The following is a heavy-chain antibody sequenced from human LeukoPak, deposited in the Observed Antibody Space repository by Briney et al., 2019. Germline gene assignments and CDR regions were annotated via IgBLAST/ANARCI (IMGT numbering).Heavy chain of an antibody. CDR3: ARLRCGSGGSCYSHYFDY. J-gene: IGHJ4*02. CDR1: GGTFSSYA. Sequence: SVKVSCKASGGTFSSYAISWVRQAPGQGLEWMGRIIPILGIANYAQKFQGRVTITADKSTSTAYMELSSLGSEDTAVYYCARLRCGSGGSCYSHYFDYWGQGTLVTVSS. D-gene: IGHD2-15*01. CDR2: IIPILGIA. V-gene: IGHV1-69*04.